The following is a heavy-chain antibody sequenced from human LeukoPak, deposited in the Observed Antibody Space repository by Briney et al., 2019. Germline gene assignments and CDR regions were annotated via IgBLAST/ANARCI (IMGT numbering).Heavy chain of an antibody. CDR1: GGTFSSYA. V-gene: IGHV1-69*05. Sequence: SVKVSCKASGGTFSSYAISWVRQAPGQGLEWMGGIIPIFGTANYAQKFQGRVTMTRDTSTSTVYMELSSLRSEDTAVYYCARDLAAVISLYAFDIWGQGTMVTVSS. J-gene: IGHJ3*02. CDR3: ARDLAAVISLYAFDI. D-gene: IGHD2-21*01. CDR2: IIPIFGTA.